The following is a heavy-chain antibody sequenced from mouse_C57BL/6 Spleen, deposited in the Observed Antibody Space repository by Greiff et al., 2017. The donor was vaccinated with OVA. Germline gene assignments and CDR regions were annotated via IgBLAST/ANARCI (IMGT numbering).Heavy chain of an antibody. D-gene: IGHD1-1*01. V-gene: IGHV1-76*01. CDR3: ARCYGSSYWYFDV. J-gene: IGHJ1*03. CDR1: GYTFTDYY. Sequence: QVQLQQSGAELVRPGASVKLSCKASGYTFTDYYINWVKQRPGQGLEWIARIYPGSGNTYYNEKFKGKATLTADKSSSTAYMQLSSLTSEDSAVYFCARCYGSSYWYFDVWGTGTTVTVSS. CDR2: IYPGSGNT.